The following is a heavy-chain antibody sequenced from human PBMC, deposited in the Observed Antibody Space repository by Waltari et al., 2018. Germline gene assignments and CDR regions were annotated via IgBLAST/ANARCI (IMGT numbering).Heavy chain of an antibody. CDR2: IHTSGST. CDR1: GGSISSYH. D-gene: IGHD3-9*01. CDR3: ATLPTGY. V-gene: IGHV4-4*09. J-gene: IGHJ4*02. Sequence: QVQLQESGPGLVKPSDTLSLTCTVSGGSISSYHWSWIRQPPGKGLEWIGYIHTSGSTSYNPYLKSRVSISRDTSKNQLSLRLTSVTAADTAVYYCATLPTGYWGQGTLVTVSS.